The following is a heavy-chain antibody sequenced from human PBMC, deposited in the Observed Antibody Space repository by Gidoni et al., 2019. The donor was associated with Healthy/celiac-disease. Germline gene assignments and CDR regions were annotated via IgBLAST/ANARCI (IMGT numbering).Heavy chain of an antibody. V-gene: IGHV4-39*01. J-gene: IGHJ4*02. CDR3: ARRMCGGDCYPLPGYFDY. Sequence: QLQLQESGPGLVKPSETLSLTCTVSGGSISSSSYYWGWIRQPPGKGLEWIGSIYYSGSTYYNPSLKSRVTISVDTSKNQFSLKLSSVTAADTAVYYCARRMCGGDCYPLPGYFDYWGQGTLVTVSS. CDR2: IYYSGST. D-gene: IGHD2-21*02. CDR1: GGSISSSSYY.